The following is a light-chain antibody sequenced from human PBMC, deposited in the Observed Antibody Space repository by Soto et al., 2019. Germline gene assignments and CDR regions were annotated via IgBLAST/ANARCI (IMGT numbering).Light chain of an antibody. CDR1: QSVSSH. V-gene: IGKV3-15*01. J-gene: IGKJ1*01. Sequence: DRTSVACRASQSVSSHLAWYQQQPGAATRILIYGASTRATGIPARFSGSGCGTVFTLTISRLPYEDFAVYYCQQSNTRRPFAQGTQLDIK. CDR2: GAS. CDR3: QQSNTRRP.